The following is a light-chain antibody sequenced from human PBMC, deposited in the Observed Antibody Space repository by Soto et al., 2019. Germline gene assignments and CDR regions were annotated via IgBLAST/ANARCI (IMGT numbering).Light chain of an antibody. J-gene: IGKJ1*01. CDR2: DAS. CDR3: QQYHNRWT. V-gene: IGKV3-15*01. CDR1: QNVRSN. Sequence: EIVMTQSPATLSVSPVERATLSCRASQNVRSNLAWYQQKPGQAPRLLIYDASIRATGIYARFSGSGSGTEFTLTISSLEPEDFAVDYCQQYHNRWTFGQGTKVDIK.